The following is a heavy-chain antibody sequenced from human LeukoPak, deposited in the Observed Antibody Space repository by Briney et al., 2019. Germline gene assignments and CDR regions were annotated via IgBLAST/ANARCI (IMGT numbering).Heavy chain of an antibody. D-gene: IGHD2-21*02. J-gene: IGHJ4*02. CDR2: IHTNTGNP. Sequence: ASVYLSCKVSGYTFTSFAMEWVRHPPEHGIGWMGWIHTNTGNPTYAQGFTGRFVFSLDTSVSTAYLQISSLKAEDTAVYYCARVVGCGGDCYSGIPDYWGQGTLVTVSS. V-gene: IGHV7-4-1*02. CDR3: ARVVGCGGDCYSGIPDY. CDR1: GYTFTSFA.